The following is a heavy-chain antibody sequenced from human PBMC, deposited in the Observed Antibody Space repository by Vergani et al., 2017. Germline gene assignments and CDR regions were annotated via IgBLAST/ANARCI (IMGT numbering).Heavy chain of an antibody. CDR1: GGAVNSGSNF. Sequence: QVQLQESGPGLVKPSQTLSLTCSVSGGAVNSGSNFWTWIRQPAGKGLEWIGRTSTDGSTNYNPSLKSRVTVSVDTSNTQISLRLTSVTAEDTAVYYCARETVVTSWDGYRFHYMDVWGKGTTVTVSS. CDR2: TSTDGST. V-gene: IGHV4-61*02. D-gene: IGHD3-16*02. J-gene: IGHJ6*03. CDR3: ARETVVTSWDGYRFHYMDV.